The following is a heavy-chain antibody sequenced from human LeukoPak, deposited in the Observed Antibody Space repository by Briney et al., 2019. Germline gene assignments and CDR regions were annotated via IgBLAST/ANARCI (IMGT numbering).Heavy chain of an antibody. CDR1: GYTFTGYF. D-gene: IGHD3-22*01. J-gene: IGHJ4*02. CDR2: INPSSGAT. CDR3: ARVTYDRSGYYNGIPY. Sequence: GASVKVSCKASGYTFTGYFIHWVRQAPGQGLEWIGWINPSSGATNYAQNFQGRVTLTREMSISTAYMEVSRLLSDDTAVYYCARVTYDRSGYYNGIPYWGQGTLVIVSS. V-gene: IGHV1-2*02.